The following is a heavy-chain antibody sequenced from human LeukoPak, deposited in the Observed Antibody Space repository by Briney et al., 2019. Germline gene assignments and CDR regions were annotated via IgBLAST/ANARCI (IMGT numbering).Heavy chain of an antibody. CDR3: TRHPASRDGYNLRSGYFDY. V-gene: IGHV4-39*01. CDR1: GGSISSSSYY. D-gene: IGHD5-24*01. Sequence: SETLSLTCTVSGGSISSSSYYWGWIRQPPGKGLEWNGSIYYSGSTYYNPSLKSRVTISVDTSKNQFSLKLSSVTAADTAVYYCTRHPASRDGYNLRSGYFDYWGQGTLVTVSS. CDR2: IYYSGST. J-gene: IGHJ4*02.